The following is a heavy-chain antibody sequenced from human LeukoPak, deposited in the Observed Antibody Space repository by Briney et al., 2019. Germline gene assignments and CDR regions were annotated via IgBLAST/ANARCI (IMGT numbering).Heavy chain of an antibody. CDR2: ISGSGGSR. CDR1: GFTFYSYA. Sequence: PGGSLRLSCAASGFTFYSYAMSWVRQAPGKGLEWVSVISGSGGSRYSADSLKGRFTISRNNGDNTLYLQMTSLRAEDTAVYYCAKHTLFNWNYESHFESWGQGTLVTVSS. J-gene: IGHJ4*02. D-gene: IGHD1-7*01. CDR3: AKHTLFNWNYESHFES. V-gene: IGHV3-23*01.